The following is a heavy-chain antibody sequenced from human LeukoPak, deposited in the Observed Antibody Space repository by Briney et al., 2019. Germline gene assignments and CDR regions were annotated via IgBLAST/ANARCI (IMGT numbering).Heavy chain of an antibody. J-gene: IGHJ4*02. V-gene: IGHV4-30-4*08. CDR1: GGSISSGDYY. CDR3: ARYSSSWSLFDY. Sequence: PSGTLSLTCTVSGGSISSGDYYWSWIRQPPGKGLEWIGYIYYSGSTYYNPSLKSRVTISVDTSKNQFSLKLSSVTAADTAVYYCARYSSSWSLFDYWGQGTLVTVSS. CDR2: IYYSGST. D-gene: IGHD6-13*01.